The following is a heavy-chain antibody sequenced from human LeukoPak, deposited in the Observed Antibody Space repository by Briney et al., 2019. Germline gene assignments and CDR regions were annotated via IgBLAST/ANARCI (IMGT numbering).Heavy chain of an antibody. J-gene: IGHJ4*02. CDR3: ARSGAVTVPFDY. CDR2: IYHSGST. CDR1: GYSISSGYY. Sequence: SETLSLTCAVSGYSISSGYYWAWIRPPPGKGLEWIGSIYHSGSTYYNPSLKSRVTISVDTSKNQFSLKLSSVTAADTAVYYCARSGAVTVPFDYWGQGTLVTVSS. V-gene: IGHV4-38-2*01. D-gene: IGHD2-15*01.